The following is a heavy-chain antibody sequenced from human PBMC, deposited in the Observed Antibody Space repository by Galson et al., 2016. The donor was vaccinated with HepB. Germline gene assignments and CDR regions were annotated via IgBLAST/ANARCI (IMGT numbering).Heavy chain of an antibody. J-gene: IGHJ4*02. V-gene: IGHV4-59*01. CDR3: AREGYNSGSYYFDY. CDR2: IYYSGST. CDR1: NGSISSDY. D-gene: IGHD5-18*01. Sequence: TLSLTCTVSNGSISSDYWSWIRLAPGKGLEWIGYIYYSGSTNYNPSLRSRVTISLDTSKNQFSLKLSSVTAADTAIYYCAREGYNSGSYYFDYWGQGSLVTVSS.